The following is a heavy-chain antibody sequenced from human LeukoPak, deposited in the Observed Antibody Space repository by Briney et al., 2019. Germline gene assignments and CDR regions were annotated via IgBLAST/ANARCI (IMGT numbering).Heavy chain of an antibody. CDR1: GSPFSIYA. V-gene: IGHV3-23*01. Sequence: TGGSLRLSCAAAGSPFSIYAMSWARQAPGEGLEWLSRIRGSDGSTYFADSVKGRFAISRDKSNNTLYLQMNNLRAEDTAVYYCAKDVYGDYGGLDYWGQGTLVTVSS. CDR2: IRGSDGST. J-gene: IGHJ4*02. CDR3: AKDVYGDYGGLDY. D-gene: IGHD4-17*01.